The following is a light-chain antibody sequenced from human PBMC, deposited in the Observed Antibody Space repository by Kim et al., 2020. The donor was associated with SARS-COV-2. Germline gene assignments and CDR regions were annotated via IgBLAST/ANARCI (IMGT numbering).Light chain of an antibody. CDR1: QSVSSSY. CDR3: QQYGQA. J-gene: IGKJ4*01. Sequence: EIVLTQSPGTLSLSPGERATLSCRASQSVSSSYLSWYQQKPGQAPRLLIYGASIRATGISDWFSGSGSGTDFTLTISRLEPEDFEVYYSQQYGQAFGGGTKVDIK. CDR2: GAS. V-gene: IGKV3-20*01.